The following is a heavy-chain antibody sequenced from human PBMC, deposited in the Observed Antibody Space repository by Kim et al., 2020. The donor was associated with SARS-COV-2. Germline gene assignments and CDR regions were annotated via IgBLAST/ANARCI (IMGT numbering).Heavy chain of an antibody. J-gene: IGHJ3*02. CDR1: GGSISSGGYY. CDR2: IYYSGST. Sequence: SETLSLTCTVSGGSISSGGYYWSWIRQHPGKGLEWIGYIYYSGSTYYNPSLKSRVTISVDTSKNQFSLKLSSVTAADTAVYYCARDPRGVNYYDILAGYYLGAFDIWGQGTMVTVSS. D-gene: IGHD3-9*01. CDR3: ARDPRGVNYYDILAGYYLGAFDI. V-gene: IGHV4-31*03.